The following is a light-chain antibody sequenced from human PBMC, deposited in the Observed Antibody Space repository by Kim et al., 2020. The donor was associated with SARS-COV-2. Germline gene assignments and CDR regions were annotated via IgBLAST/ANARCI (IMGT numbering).Light chain of an antibody. J-gene: IGKJ4*02. Sequence: SPGERATRSCRASESIGNTLAWYQQRSGQPPRRLIYRASTRSAGIPARFSGSGSGTDFTLTISGLQSEDFAVYHCQQYGDWPPLTFGGGTKVDIK. V-gene: IGKV3D-15*01. CDR2: RAS. CDR3: QQYGDWPPLT. CDR1: ESIGNT.